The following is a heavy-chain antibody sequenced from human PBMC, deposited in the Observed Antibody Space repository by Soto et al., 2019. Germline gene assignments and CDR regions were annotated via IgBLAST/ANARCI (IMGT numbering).Heavy chain of an antibody. V-gene: IGHV3-11*01. CDR1: GYTFSDYY. J-gene: IGHJ4*02. D-gene: IGHD3-3*01. Sequence: QVQLVESGGDLVKRGGSLRLSCAASGYTFSDYYMSWIRQAPGKGLEWISYIDTSSTKIYYADSVKGRFTISRDNAKNSLALEMNSLRGEYTAVYYCASHYDMWSGYLSPVDYWGQGALVTVSS. CDR2: IDTSSTKI. CDR3: ASHYDMWSGYLSPVDY.